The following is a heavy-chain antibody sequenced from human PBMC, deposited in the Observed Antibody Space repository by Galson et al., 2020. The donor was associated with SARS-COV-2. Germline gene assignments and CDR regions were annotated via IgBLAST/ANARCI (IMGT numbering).Heavy chain of an antibody. CDR1: GFSFTTFG. CDR3: AKESPAAAAGTLTFDM. D-gene: IGHD6-13*01. J-gene: IGHJ3*02. CDR2: IRYDGTNK. Sequence: GGSLRLSCEASGFSFTTFGMHWVRQAPGKGLEWVAFIRYDGTNKYYADSVKGRFTISIDNSKNTLYLQMNGLRPEDTAMFYCAKESPAAAAGTLTFDMWGQGTMVTVAS. V-gene: IGHV3-30*02.